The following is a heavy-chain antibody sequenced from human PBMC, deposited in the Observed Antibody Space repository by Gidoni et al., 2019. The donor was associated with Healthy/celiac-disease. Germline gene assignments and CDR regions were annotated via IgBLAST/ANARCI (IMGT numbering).Heavy chain of an antibody. V-gene: IGHV4-31*03. D-gene: IGHD6-13*01. CDR2: IYYSGST. J-gene: IGHJ4*02. CDR3: ASLSSSWAIDY. CDR1: CGPISSGGYY. Sequence: QVQLQESGPGLVKPSQTLSLTCTVSCGPISSGGYYWSWIRQHPGKGLEWIGYIYYSGSTYYNPSLKSRVTISVDTSKNQFSLKLSSVTAADTAVYYCASLSSSWAIDYWGQGTLVTVSS.